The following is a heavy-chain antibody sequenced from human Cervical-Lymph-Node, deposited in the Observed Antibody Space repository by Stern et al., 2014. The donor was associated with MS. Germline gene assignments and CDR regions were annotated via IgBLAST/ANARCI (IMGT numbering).Heavy chain of an antibody. CDR2: ITVEGSST. D-gene: IGHD1-26*01. J-gene: IGHJ4*02. V-gene: IGHV3-74*01. CDR1: GFTFSHYW. Sequence: EVQLVESAGDLVQPGGSLRLSCVASGFTFSHYWMQWVRQAPGKGLVVVSHITVEGSSTTYADSVKGRFNVSRDNAKNTLYLQMDGLRAEDTAVYFCARDKYGTDYWGQGTLVTVSS. CDR3: ARDKYGTDY.